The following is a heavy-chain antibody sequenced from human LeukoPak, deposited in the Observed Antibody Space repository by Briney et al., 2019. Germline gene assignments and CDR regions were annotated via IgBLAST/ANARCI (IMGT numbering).Heavy chain of an antibody. Sequence: PSETLSLTCTVSGGSMSGHYCSWIRQSPGKGPEFVGYVYYSGSTTYNPSLKSRVTISIDTSKNQFSLTLSSVTAADTAVYYCARGGWSVDYWGQGTLVTVSS. D-gene: IGHD6-19*01. CDR1: GGSMSGHY. J-gene: IGHJ4*02. CDR3: ARGGWSVDY. CDR2: VYYSGST. V-gene: IGHV4-59*11.